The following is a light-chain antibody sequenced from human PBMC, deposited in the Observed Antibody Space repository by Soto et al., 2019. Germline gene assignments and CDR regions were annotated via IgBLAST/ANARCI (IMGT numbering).Light chain of an antibody. J-gene: IGLJ3*02. CDR1: SNDIGTYRY. V-gene: IGLV2-14*01. CDR3: TSYTTSSTLV. CDR2: EVS. Sequence: QSALTQPASVSGSPGQSITISCTGTSNDIGTYRYVSWYQQHPGKVPKLIIFEVSDRPSGVSHRFSGSKSGNTASLTISGIQAEDEADYYCTSYTTSSTLVFGGGTKRTVL.